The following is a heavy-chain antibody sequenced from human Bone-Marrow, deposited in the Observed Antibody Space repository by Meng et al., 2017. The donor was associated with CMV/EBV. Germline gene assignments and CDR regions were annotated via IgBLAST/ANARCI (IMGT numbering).Heavy chain of an antibody. Sequence: SETLSLTCTVSGGSISSYYWSWIRQPPGKGLEWNGYIYYSGSTNYNPSLKSRVTISVDTSKNQFSLMLSTVTAADTAVYYCARGVATGWFDPWGQGTLVTVSS. CDR3: ARGVATGWFDP. CDR2: IYYSGST. CDR1: GGSISSYY. V-gene: IGHV4-59*12. D-gene: IGHD5-12*01. J-gene: IGHJ5*02.